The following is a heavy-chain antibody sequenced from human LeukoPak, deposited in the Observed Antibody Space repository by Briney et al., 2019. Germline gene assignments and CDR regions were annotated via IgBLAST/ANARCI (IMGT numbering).Heavy chain of an antibody. Sequence: PGGSLSLSCAPSGFTFSSYAMTWVRQAPGKGLEWVGRIKSKVNGGTTDYAAPVKGRFTISRDDSKNTLYFQMNSLKTEDTAVYYCTALGYPQYFHHWGQGTLVTVSS. CDR2: IKSKVNGGTT. D-gene: IGHD2-15*01. CDR1: GFTFSSYA. V-gene: IGHV3-15*01. J-gene: IGHJ4*02. CDR3: TALGYPQYFHH.